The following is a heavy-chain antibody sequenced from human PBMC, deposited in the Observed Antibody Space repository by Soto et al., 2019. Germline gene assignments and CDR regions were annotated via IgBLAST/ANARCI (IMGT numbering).Heavy chain of an antibody. J-gene: IGHJ6*03. D-gene: IGHD4-17*01. CDR2: ISAYNGNT. CDR1: GYTFTSYG. V-gene: IGHV1-18*01. CDR3: ARDGDYDWGHHPYYYYYMDV. Sequence: ASVKVSCKASGYTFTSYGISWVRQAPGQGLEWMGWISAYNGNTNYAQKLQGRVTMTTDTSTSTAYMELRSLRSDDTAVYYCARDGDYDWGHHPYYYYYMDVWGKGTTVTVSS.